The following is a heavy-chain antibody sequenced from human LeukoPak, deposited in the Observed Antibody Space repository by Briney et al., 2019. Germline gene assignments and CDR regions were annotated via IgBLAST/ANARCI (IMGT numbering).Heavy chain of an antibody. D-gene: IGHD4-23*01. Sequence: GGSLRLSCAASGFTFSSYAMNWVRQAPGKGLEWVSAISGSGGSTYYADSVKGRFTISRDNSKNTLYLQMNSLRAEDTAVYYCAKFLRTTVARNRYDYWGQGTLVTVSS. CDR1: GFTFSSYA. J-gene: IGHJ4*02. CDR3: AKFLRTTVARNRYDY. V-gene: IGHV3-23*01. CDR2: ISGSGGST.